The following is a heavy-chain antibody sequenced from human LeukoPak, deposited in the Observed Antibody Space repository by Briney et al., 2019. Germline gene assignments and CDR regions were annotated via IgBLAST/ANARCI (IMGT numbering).Heavy chain of an antibody. CDR2: IIPIFGTA. CDR1: GGTFSSYA. J-gene: IGHJ6*03. Sequence: SVKVYCKASGGTFSSYAISWVRQAPGQGLEWMGGIIPIFGTANYAQKFQGRVTITTDESTSTAYMELSSLRSEDTAVYYCARDRLLDYYYYMDVWGKGTTVTVSS. D-gene: IGHD2-15*01. CDR3: ARDRLLDYYYYMDV. V-gene: IGHV1-69*05.